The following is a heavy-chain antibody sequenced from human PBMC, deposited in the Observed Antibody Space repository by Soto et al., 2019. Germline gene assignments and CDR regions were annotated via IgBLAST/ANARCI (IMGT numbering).Heavy chain of an antibody. CDR3: AKAPYYYDSSGYYPRGYFQH. CDR1: GVTFSSYG. V-gene: IGHV3-30*18. J-gene: IGHJ1*01. Sequence: WVSLRLPWAAAGVTFSSYGRHCVLQAPGKGLEWVAVISYDGSNKYYADSVKGRFTIPRDNSKNTLYLQMNSLRAEDTAVYYCAKAPYYYDSSGYYPRGYFQHWGQGTLVTVSS. CDR2: ISYDGSNK. D-gene: IGHD3-22*01.